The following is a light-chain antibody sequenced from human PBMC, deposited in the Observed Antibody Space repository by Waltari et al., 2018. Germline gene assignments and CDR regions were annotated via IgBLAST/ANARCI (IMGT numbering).Light chain of an antibody. Sequence: QSVLMQPPSVSAAPGPRVTISCSGSNSNIGNNFVSWYQQLSGTAPKVLIFDNDNRASGIPDRFSGSKAGTSATLDITGLQTGDEADYYCGTWDTSLSAVVFGGGTKVTVL. CDR3: GTWDTSLSAVV. J-gene: IGLJ3*02. V-gene: IGLV1-51*01. CDR1: NSNIGNNF. CDR2: DND.